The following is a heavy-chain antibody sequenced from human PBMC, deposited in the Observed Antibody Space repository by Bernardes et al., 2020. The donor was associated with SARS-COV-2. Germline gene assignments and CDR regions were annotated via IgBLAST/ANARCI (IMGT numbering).Heavy chain of an antibody. V-gene: IGHV3-13*01. Sequence: GGSLRLSCAASGFTFRSYDMHWVRQATGKGLEWVSAIGTAGDTYYPGSVKGRFTISRDNAKDTVYLQMNNLRVEDTAVYYCATGGYGDYAPGVDVCGQGTTVTVSS. CDR1: GFTFRSYD. CDR3: ATGGYGDYAPGVDV. CDR2: IGTAGDT. J-gene: IGHJ6*02. D-gene: IGHD4-17*01.